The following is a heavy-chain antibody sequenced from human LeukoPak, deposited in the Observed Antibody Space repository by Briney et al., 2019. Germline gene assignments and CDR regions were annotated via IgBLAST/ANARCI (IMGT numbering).Heavy chain of an antibody. D-gene: IGHD3-10*01. Sequence: GGSLRLSCAASGFTFSNYAMSWVRQAPGKGLEWISAVSGSGDRTYYAGSVRGRFTISRDNSKNIVYLRMNSLRAEDTAVYFCANSRGYGSGNLWGQGTLVTVSS. CDR3: ANSRGYGSGNL. CDR1: GFTFSNYA. J-gene: IGHJ4*02. CDR2: VSGSGDRT. V-gene: IGHV3-23*01.